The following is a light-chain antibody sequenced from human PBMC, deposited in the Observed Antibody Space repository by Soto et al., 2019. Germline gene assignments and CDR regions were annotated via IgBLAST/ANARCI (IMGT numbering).Light chain of an antibody. CDR1: QSVSSN. CDR3: QQYNNCPLYT. V-gene: IGKV3-15*01. Sequence: EMVMTQPPATLSVSPGERATLSGRASQSVSSNLAWYQQKPGQAPRLLIYGASTRATGIPARFSGSGSGTEFTLTISSLQTEDFAVYYCQQYNNCPLYTFGQGTKLEIK. CDR2: GAS. J-gene: IGKJ2*01.